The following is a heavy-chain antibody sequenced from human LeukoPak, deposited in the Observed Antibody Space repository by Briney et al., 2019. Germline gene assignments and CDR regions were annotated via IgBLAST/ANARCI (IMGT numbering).Heavy chain of an antibody. CDR1: GDSVSSNSAA. D-gene: IGHD5-12*01. CDR2: TYYRSKWYN. CDR3: ARDDNRYSGYDRPGWYYYYGMDV. Sequence: SQTLSLTCAISGDSVSSNSAAWNWIRQSPSRGLEWLGRTYYRSKWYNDYAVSVKSRITINPDTSKNQFSLQLNSVTPEDTAVYYCARDDNRYSGYDRPGWYYYYGMDVWGQGTTVTVSS. J-gene: IGHJ6*02. V-gene: IGHV6-1*01.